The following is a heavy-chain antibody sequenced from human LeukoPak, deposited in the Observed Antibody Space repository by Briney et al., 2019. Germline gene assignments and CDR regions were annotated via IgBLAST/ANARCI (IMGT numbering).Heavy chain of an antibody. CDR1: GFTFSSYA. CDR2: ISGSGGST. J-gene: IGHJ4*02. V-gene: IGHV3-23*01. D-gene: IGHD2-2*01. CDR3: AKEHAVYCSSTSCYLDY. Sequence: PGGSLRLSCAASGFTFSSYAMSWVRQAPGKGLEWVSAISGSGGSTYYADSVKGRLTISRDNSKNTLYLQMNSLRAEDTAVYYCAKEHAVYCSSTSCYLDYWGQGTLVTVSS.